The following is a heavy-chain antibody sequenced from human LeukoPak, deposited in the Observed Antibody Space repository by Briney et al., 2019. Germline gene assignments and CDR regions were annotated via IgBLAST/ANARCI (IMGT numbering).Heavy chain of an antibody. CDR3: AQQVVGTSNSFDV. V-gene: IGHV4-59*01. CDR2: ITYSGNT. D-gene: IGHD2-15*01. J-gene: IGHJ3*01. Sequence: PSETLSLTCNVSGASIRSYYWSWIRQSPGKGLEWIGSITYSGNTELNPSLRSRVTMSSDPPKSQFSLKLSSVTTADTALYYCAQQVVGTSNSFDVWGQGTMVTVSS. CDR1: GASIRSYY.